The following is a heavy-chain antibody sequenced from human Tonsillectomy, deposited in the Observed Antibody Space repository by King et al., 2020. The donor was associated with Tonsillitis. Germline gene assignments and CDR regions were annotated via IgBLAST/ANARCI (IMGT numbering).Heavy chain of an antibody. D-gene: IGHD1-26*01. V-gene: IGHV4-39*01. CDR3: ARYVSGSFDC. CDR2: MSHSVAT. J-gene: IGHJ4*02. CDR1: CGAISGGDHY. Sequence: QLQESGPGVVKLSETLSLTCTVSCGAISGGDHYWAWICEPPGKGPEWVWSMSHSVATFYNPSLTSRITMSGGTSESRFSLKLISVTAADTAVYFCARYVSGSFDCWGQGALVTVSS.